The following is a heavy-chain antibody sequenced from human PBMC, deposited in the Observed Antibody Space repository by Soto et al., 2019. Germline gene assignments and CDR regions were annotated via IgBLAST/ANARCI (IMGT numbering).Heavy chain of an antibody. V-gene: IGHV3-33*01. CDR1: GFTFSSYG. CDR2: IWYDVSNK. D-gene: IGHD3-9*01. J-gene: IGHJ3*02. Sequence: GGSLRLSCAASGFTFSSYGMHWVRQAPGKGLEWVAVIWYDVSNKYYADSVKGRFTISRDNSKNTLYLQMNSLRAEDTAVYYCARDPYYDILTGDDDAFDIWCQGTRVTV. CDR3: ARDPYYDILTGDDDAFDI.